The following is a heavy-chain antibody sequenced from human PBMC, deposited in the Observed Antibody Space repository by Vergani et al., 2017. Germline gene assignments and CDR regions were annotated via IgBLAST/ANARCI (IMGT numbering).Heavy chain of an antibody. J-gene: IGHJ4*02. V-gene: IGHV1-2*02. D-gene: IGHD3-3*01. CDR3: ARLSSLSVLRFLEWPRIDY. Sequence: QMQLVQSGAEVKKTGSSVKVSCKASGYTFTGYYMHWVRQAPGQGLEWMGWINPNSGGTNYAQKFQGRVTISVDTSKNQFSLKLSSVTAADTAVYYCARLSSLSVLRFLEWPRIDYWGQGTLVTVSS. CDR1: GYTFTGYY. CDR2: INPNSGGT.